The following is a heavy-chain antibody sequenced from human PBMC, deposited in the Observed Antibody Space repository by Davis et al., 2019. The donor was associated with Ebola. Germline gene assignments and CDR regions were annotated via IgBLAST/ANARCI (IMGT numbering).Heavy chain of an antibody. Sequence: AAAVKVSCKASGYTFTSYDINWVRQATGQGLEWMGWMNPNSGNTNYAQKLQGRVTMTTDTSTSTAYMELRSLRSDDTAVYYCAREVVVVVAATPSGYYYYGMDVWGKGTTVTVSS. D-gene: IGHD2-15*01. CDR2: MNPNSGNT. CDR3: AREVVVVVAATPSGYYYYGMDV. J-gene: IGHJ6*04. CDR1: GYTFTSYD. V-gene: IGHV1-18*01.